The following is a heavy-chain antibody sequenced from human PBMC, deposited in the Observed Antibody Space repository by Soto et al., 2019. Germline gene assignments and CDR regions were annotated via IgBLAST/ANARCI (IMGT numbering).Heavy chain of an antibody. CDR3: ARDPYYYDSSDSYSYYFEY. D-gene: IGHD3-22*01. V-gene: IGHV4-30-4*01. CDR2: IYYSGNT. Sequence: SEALSLTCIVSGGSLSSGDYYWSWIRQPPGKGLEWIGYIYYSGNTYYNPSLKSRLSISVDTSKNQFSLKLTSVTAADTAVYYCARDPYYYDSSDSYSYYFEYWGQGTLVTVSS. CDR1: GGSLSSGDYY. J-gene: IGHJ4*02.